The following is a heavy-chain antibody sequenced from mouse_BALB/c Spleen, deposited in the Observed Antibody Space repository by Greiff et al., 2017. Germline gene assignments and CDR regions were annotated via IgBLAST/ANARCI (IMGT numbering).Heavy chain of an antibody. CDR1: GYTFTSYW. V-gene: IGHV1-5*01. J-gene: IGHJ1*01. Sequence: VQLQQSGTVLARPGASVKMSCKASGYTFTSYWMHWVKQRPGQGLEWIGAIYPGNSDTSYNQKFKGKAKLTAVTSTSTAYMELSSLTNEDSAVYYCTRGGGLRRDWYFDVWGAGTTVTVSS. D-gene: IGHD2-2*01. CDR2: IYPGNSDT. CDR3: TRGGGLRRDWYFDV.